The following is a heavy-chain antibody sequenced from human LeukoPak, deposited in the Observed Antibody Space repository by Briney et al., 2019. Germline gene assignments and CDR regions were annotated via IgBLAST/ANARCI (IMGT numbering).Heavy chain of an antibody. CDR1: GFTFSSYD. Sequence: AGGSLRLSCAASGFTFSSYDMNWVRQAPGKGLEWVSYISGSGSTIYYADSVKGRFTISRDNTKNTLHLQMNSLRAEDTAVYYCAKEKWSGWVRAADYWGQGTLVTVSS. D-gene: IGHD3-3*01. CDR2: ISGSGSTI. CDR3: AKEKWSGWVRAADY. J-gene: IGHJ4*02. V-gene: IGHV3-48*03.